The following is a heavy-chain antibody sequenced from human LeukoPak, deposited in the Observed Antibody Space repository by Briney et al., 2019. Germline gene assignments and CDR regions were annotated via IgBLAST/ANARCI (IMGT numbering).Heavy chain of an antibody. CDR2: INHSGST. CDR1: GGSFSGYY. V-gene: IGHV4-34*01. D-gene: IGHD1-14*01. Sequence: SETLSLTCAVYGGSFSGYYWSWIRQPPGKGLEWIGEINHSGSTNYNPSLKSRVTISVDTFKNQFSLKLSSVTAADTAVYYCARGLTRDYWGQGTLVTVSS. J-gene: IGHJ4*02. CDR3: ARGLTRDY.